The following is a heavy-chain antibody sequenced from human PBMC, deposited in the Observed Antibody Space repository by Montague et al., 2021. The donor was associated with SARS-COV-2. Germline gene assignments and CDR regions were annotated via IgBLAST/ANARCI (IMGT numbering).Heavy chain of an antibody. D-gene: IGHD3-22*01. CDR1: GFTFRSYE. J-gene: IGHJ4*02. Sequence: SLRLSCAASGFTFRSYEMNWVRQAPGKGLEWVSYISSSGSTIYYADSVKGRFTISRDNAKNSLYLQMNSLRAEDTAVYYCARGRQHINMVVVVVTGGEYYFDFWGQGTLVAVSS. CDR3: ARGRQHINMVVVVVTGGEYYFDF. CDR2: ISSSGSTI. V-gene: IGHV3-48*03.